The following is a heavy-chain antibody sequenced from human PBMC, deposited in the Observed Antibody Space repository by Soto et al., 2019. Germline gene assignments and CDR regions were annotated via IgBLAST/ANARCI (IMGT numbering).Heavy chain of an antibody. CDR1: GGSFSGYY. CDR2: INHSGST. CDR3: ARGRGGDLYCSRTRRGSFDY. Sequence: SETLSLTCAVYGGSFSGYYWSWIRQPPGKGLEWIGEINHSGSTNYNPSLKSRVTISVDTSKNQFSLRLSSVTAADTAVYYCARGRGGDLYCSRTRRGSFDYWGPGTLVTLSS. D-gene: IGHD2-2*01. V-gene: IGHV4-34*01. J-gene: IGHJ4*02.